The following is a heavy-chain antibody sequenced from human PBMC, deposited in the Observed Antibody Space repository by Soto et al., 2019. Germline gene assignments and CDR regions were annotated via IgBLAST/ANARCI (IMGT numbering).Heavy chain of an antibody. CDR3: ARVARGYYDSSGYLGPDY. Sequence: GASVKVSCKASGGTFSSYAISWVRQAPGQGLEWMGGIIPIFGTANYAQKFQGRVTITADESTSTAYMELSSLRSEDTAVYYCARVARGYYDSSGYLGPDYWGQGTLVTVSS. CDR2: IIPIFGTA. J-gene: IGHJ4*02. D-gene: IGHD3-22*01. CDR1: GGTFSSYA. V-gene: IGHV1-69*13.